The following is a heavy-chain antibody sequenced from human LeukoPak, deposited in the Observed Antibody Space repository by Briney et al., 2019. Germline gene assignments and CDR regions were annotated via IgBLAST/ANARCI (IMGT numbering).Heavy chain of an antibody. CDR3: ANNPTNWGYHYFDY. CDR2: IRYDGSNK. D-gene: IGHD7-27*01. Sequence: PGGSLRLSCAASGFTFSTYDMHWVRQAPGKGLEWVAFIRYDGSNKYYADSVKGRFTISRDNSKNTLYLQMNSLRAEDTAVYYCANNPTNWGYHYFDYWGQGTLVTVSS. CDR1: GFTFSTYD. V-gene: IGHV3-30*02. J-gene: IGHJ4*02.